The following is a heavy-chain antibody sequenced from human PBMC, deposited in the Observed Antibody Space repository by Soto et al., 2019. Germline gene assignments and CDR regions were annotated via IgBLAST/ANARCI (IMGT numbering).Heavy chain of an antibody. D-gene: IGHD3-22*01. CDR1: GFPLGTHD. J-gene: IGHJ5*02. V-gene: IGHV3-23*01. CDR2: ISGPGDKT. Sequence: GSLRLSCSASGFPLGTHDMGWVRQAPGTGLEWVSSISGPGDKTYYSNAVTGRFTISRDNSKNTLHSQMESLRAEDTAIYYCARAKTYYGSKGWFDPWGQGTLVTVSS. CDR3: ARAKTYYGSKGWFDP.